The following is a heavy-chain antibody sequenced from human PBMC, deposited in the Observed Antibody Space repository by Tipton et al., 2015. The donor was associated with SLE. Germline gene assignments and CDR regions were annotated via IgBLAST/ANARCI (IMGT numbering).Heavy chain of an antibody. CDR3: AGSIPNYGPPRYFDY. J-gene: IGHJ4*02. Sequence: TLSLTCTVSGDSISSYYWSWIRQPPGKGLEWIGCIYTSGSTSYNPSLKSRVTISVDTSKNQFSLKLSSVTAADTAVYYCAGSIPNYGPPRYFDYWGQGTLVTVSS. V-gene: IGHV4-4*09. D-gene: IGHD4-17*01. CDR2: IYTSGST. CDR1: GDSISSYY.